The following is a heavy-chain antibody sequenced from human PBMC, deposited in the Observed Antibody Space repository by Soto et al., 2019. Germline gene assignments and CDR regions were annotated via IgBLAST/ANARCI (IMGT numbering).Heavy chain of an antibody. CDR1: GGTFSSYA. V-gene: IGHV1-69*01. Sequence: QVQLVQSGAEVKKPGSSVKVSCKASGGTFSSYAISWVRQAPGQGREWMGGIIPISDTTNYAQKFQGRVTITADESTSTAYMELSSLRSEDTAVYYCARSQGSSTSLELYYYYYYGMDVWGQGTTVTVSS. CDR3: ARSQGSSTSLELYYYYYYGMDV. D-gene: IGHD2-2*01. CDR2: IIPISDTT. J-gene: IGHJ6*02.